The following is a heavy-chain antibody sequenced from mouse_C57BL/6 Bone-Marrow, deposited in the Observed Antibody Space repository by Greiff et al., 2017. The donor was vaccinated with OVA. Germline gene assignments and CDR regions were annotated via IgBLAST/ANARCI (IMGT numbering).Heavy chain of an antibody. D-gene: IGHD2-4*01. V-gene: IGHV14-4*01. CDR1: GFNIKDDY. CDR2: IDPENGDT. J-gene: IGHJ2*01. CDR3: TRDYDAPYYFDY. Sequence: EVQVVESGAELVRPGASVKLSCTASGFNIKDDYMHWVKQRPEQGLEWIGWIDPENGDTEYASKFQGKATITADTSSNTAYLQLSSLTSEDTAVYYCTRDYDAPYYFDYWGQGTTLTVSS.